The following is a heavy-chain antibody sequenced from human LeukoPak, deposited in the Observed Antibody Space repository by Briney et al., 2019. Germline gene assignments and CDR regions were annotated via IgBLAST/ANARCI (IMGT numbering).Heavy chain of an antibody. J-gene: IGHJ4*02. CDR2: ISSSDTTI. D-gene: IGHD4-17*01. CDR1: GFTLGSYE. V-gene: IGHV3-48*03. CDR3: ARIMITVTTSDY. Sequence: GGSLRLSCAASGFTLGSYEMNWVRQAPGKGLEWISFISSSDTTIYYADSVKGRFTISRDNAKNSLYLQMNSLRAEDTAVYYCARIMITVTTSDYWGQGTLVTVSS.